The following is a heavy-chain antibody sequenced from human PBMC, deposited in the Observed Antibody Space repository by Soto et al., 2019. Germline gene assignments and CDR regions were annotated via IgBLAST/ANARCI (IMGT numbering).Heavy chain of an antibody. V-gene: IGHV1-18*01. CDR3: ARERGGYSYGDY. Sequence: QVQLVQSGAEVKKPGAPVKVSCKASGYTFSSYGITWVRQAPGQRLEWMGWFNTYNGNTNYAQKLQGRVTMTTDTSTSTAYMELRSLRSDDTAVYYCARERGGYSYGDYWGQGALVTVSS. CDR1: GYTFSSYG. J-gene: IGHJ4*02. D-gene: IGHD5-18*01. CDR2: FNTYNGNT.